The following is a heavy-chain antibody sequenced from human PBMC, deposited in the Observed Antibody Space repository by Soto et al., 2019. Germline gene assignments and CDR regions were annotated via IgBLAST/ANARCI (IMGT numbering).Heavy chain of an antibody. V-gene: IGHV4-34*01. CDR3: ASLIGRENHPDY. CDR1: GGSFSGYY. CDR2: INHSGST. J-gene: IGHJ4*02. Sequence: QVQLQQWGAGLLKPSETLSLTCAVYGGSFSGYYWSWIRQPPGKGLEWIGEINHSGSTNYNPSLKSRVTISVDTSKNQFSLKLSSVTAADTAVYYCASLIGRENHPDYWGQGTLVTVSS.